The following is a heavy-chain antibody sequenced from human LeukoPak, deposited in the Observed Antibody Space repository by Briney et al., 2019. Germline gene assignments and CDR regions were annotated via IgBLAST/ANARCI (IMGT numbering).Heavy chain of an antibody. Sequence: SETLSLTCTVSGGSISSYYWSWIRQPPGKGLEWIGYIYYSGSTNYNPSLKSRVTISVDTSKNQFSLKLSSVTAADTAVYYCARVKDPYDAYDIWGQGTMVTVSS. CDR3: ARVKDPYDAYDI. V-gene: IGHV4-59*01. CDR1: GGSISSYY. CDR2: IYYSGST. J-gene: IGHJ3*02.